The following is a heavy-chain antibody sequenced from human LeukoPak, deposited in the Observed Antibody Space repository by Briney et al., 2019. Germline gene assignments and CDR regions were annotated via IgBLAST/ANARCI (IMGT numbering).Heavy chain of an antibody. V-gene: IGHV3-21*01. CDR1: GFTFSTYS. J-gene: IGHJ4*02. CDR2: ISSSSNHV. Sequence: NTGGSLRLSCAASGFTFSTYSMNWVRQAPGKGLEWVSSISSSSNHVYTADSLKGRFTISRDNAKNSLYLQMSSLRAEDTAVYYCARDYSGSGYELDYWGQGTLVTVSS. CDR3: ARDYSGSGYELDY. D-gene: IGHD5-12*01.